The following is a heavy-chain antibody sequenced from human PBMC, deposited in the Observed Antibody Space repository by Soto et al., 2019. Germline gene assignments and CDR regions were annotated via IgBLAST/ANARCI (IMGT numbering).Heavy chain of an antibody. J-gene: IGHJ6*02. Sequence: QVQLVESGGGVVQPGRSLRLSCAASGFTFSSYGMHWVRQAPGKGLEWVAVIWYDGSNKYYADSVKGRFTISRDNSKNTLYLQMNSLRSEDTAVYYCAREAIPLRYFGPGGMDVWGQGTTVTVSS. CDR2: IWYDGSNK. V-gene: IGHV3-33*01. CDR3: AREAIPLRYFGPGGMDV. CDR1: GFTFSSYG. D-gene: IGHD3-9*01.